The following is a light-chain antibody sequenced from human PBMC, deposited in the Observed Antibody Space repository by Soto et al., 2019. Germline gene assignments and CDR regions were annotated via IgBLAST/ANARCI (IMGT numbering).Light chain of an antibody. CDR3: HQYSISPVT. Sequence: EIVLAQSPGTLSLSPGERATLSCRASQRVSNTYLAWYQQKPGQAPRLLIYGVSSRATGIPDRFSGSGSGTDFTLTISRLEPEDFAVYYCHQYSISPVTFGGGTTVEIK. CDR2: GVS. CDR1: QRVSNTY. J-gene: IGKJ4*01. V-gene: IGKV3-20*01.